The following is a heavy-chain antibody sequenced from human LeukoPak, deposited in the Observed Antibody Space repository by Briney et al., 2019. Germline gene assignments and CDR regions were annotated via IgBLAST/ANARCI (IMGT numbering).Heavy chain of an antibody. Sequence: ASVKVSCKASGYTFTSYDINWVRQATGQGLEWMGWMNPKSGNTGYAQKFQGRVTLTRNTSIRTAYMEVSSLRSEDTAVYYCARGRGSSWYRWFDPWGQGTLVTVSS. CDR3: ARGRGSSWYRWFDP. CDR1: GYTFTSYD. V-gene: IGHV1-8*03. J-gene: IGHJ5*02. CDR2: MNPKSGNT. D-gene: IGHD6-13*01.